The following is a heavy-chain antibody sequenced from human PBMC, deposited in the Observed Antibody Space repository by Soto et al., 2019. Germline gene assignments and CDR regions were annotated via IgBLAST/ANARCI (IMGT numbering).Heavy chain of an antibody. J-gene: IGHJ4*02. V-gene: IGHV1-3*01. CDR2: INAGNGDT. CDR3: VRDWTHYDSSGPGDY. Sequence: QVQLVQSGAEVKKPGASVKVSCKASGYTFTSYPMHWVRQAPGQGLEWMGWINAGNGDTKYSQKFQGRVTITRDTSAITAYTELSSLRSEDTAVYYCVRDWTHYDSSGPGDYWGQGTLVTVSS. D-gene: IGHD3-22*01. CDR1: GYTFTSYP.